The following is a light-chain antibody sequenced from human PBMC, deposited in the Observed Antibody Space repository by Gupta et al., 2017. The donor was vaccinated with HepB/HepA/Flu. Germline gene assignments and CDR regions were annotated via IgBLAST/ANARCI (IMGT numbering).Light chain of an antibody. CDR2: DAS. V-gene: IGKV3-11*01. CDR3: QQRSIWPPWT. J-gene: IGKJ1*01. Sequence: EIVLTQSPATLSLSPGERATLSCRASESVSTYLAWYQQKPGQVPRLLIYDASTRATGIPARFSGSGSGTDFTLTISSLEPEDFAVYYCQQRSIWPPWTFGKGTRVELK. CDR1: ESVSTY.